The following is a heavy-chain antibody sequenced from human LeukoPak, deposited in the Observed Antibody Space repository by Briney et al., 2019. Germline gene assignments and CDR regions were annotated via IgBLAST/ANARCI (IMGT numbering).Heavy chain of an antibody. Sequence: ASVKVSCKASGYTFTGYYMHWVRQAPGQGLEWMGWINPNSGGTNYAQKFQGRVTMTRDTSISTAYMELSRLRSDDTAVYYCAPGSDNGYYRVGTYFDYWGQGTLVTVSS. V-gene: IGHV1-2*02. J-gene: IGHJ4*02. D-gene: IGHD5-12*01. CDR2: INPNSGGT. CDR3: APGSDNGYYRVGTYFDY. CDR1: GYTFTGYY.